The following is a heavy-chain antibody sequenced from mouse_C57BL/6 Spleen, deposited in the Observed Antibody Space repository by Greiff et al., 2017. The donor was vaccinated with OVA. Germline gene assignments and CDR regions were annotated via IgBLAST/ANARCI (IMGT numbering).Heavy chain of an antibody. V-gene: IGHV6-3*01. CDR2: IRLKSDNYAT. CDR1: GFTFSNYW. Sequence: EVKLMESGGGLVQPGGSMKLSCVASGFTFSNYWMNWVRQSPEKGLEWVAQIRLKSDNYATHYAESVKGRFTISRDDSKSSVYLQMNNLRAEDTGIYYCTGGGRSGYFDYWGQGTTLTVSS. J-gene: IGHJ2*01. D-gene: IGHD1-1*01. CDR3: TGGGRSGYFDY.